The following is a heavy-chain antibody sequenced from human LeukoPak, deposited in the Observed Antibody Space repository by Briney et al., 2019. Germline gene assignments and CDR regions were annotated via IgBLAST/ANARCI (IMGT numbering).Heavy chain of an antibody. D-gene: IGHD6-13*01. J-gene: IGHJ4*02. CDR3: ARKYSSSWPIGY. V-gene: IGHV3-48*03. CDR1: GFTFSSYE. Sequence: GGSLRLSCAASGFTFSSYEMNWVRQAPGKGLEWVSYISSSGSTIYYADSVKGRLTISRDNAKNSLYLQMNSLRAEDTAVYYCARKYSSSWPIGYWGQGTLVTVSS. CDR2: ISSSGSTI.